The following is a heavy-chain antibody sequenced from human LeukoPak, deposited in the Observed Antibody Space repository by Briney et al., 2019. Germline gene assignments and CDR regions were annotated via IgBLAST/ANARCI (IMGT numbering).Heavy chain of an antibody. J-gene: IGHJ4*02. CDR2: IVGSGSST. V-gene: IGHV3-23*01. Sequence: PGGSLRLSCAASGFTFRNYAMGWVRQAPGKGLEWVSAIVGSGSSTYYADSVKGRFTISRDNSKNTLYLQLSRLRAEDTAVYYCAKWGDYDILTGYYDPDYWGQGTLVTVSS. CDR1: GFTFRNYA. D-gene: IGHD3-9*01. CDR3: AKWGDYDILTGYYDPDY.